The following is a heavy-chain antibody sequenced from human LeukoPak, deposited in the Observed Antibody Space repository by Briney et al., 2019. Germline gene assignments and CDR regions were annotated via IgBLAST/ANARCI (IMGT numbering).Heavy chain of an antibody. CDR2: ISSSRRYT. CDR3: AREGRYCSGGSCDGGDAFDI. J-gene: IGHJ3*02. CDR1: GFTLSDSC. V-gene: IGHV3-11*05. Sequence: NPGGSPRLSRAAFGFTLSDSCMSWISQAPGKGMEWVLSISSSRRYTNYADSVKGRFTISRDNAKNARYLQMNSLRAEDTAVYYCAREGRYCSGGSCDGGDAFDIWGQGTMVTVSS. D-gene: IGHD2-15*01.